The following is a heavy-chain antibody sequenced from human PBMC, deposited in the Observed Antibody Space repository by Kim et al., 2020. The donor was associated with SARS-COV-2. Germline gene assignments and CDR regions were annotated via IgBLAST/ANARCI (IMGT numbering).Heavy chain of an antibody. J-gene: IGHJ2*01. CDR2: INPNSGGT. CDR1: GYTFTGYY. V-gene: IGHV1-2*06. D-gene: IGHD3-10*01. Sequence: ASVKVSCKASGYTFTGYYMHWVRQTPGQGLEWMGRINPNSGGTNYAQKFQGRVTMTRDTSISTAYIELSRLRSDDTAVYYCARDRYYYGSGSFWYFDLWGRGTLVTVSS. CDR3: ARDRYYYGSGSFWYFDL.